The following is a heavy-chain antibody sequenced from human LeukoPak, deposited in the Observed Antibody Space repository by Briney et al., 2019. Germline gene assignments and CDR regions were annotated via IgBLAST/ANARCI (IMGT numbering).Heavy chain of an antibody. V-gene: IGHV3-30*04. CDR1: GYTFSSYA. CDR3: ARDREALQIVVFIGPDY. D-gene: IGHD3-22*01. J-gene: IGHJ4*02. Sequence: GGSLSLSCAASGYTFSSYAMYWVRQAPGKGLEWVAVISYDGSNKYYADSVKGRFTISRDNSKNTLYLQMNSLRAEDTAVYYCARDREALQIVVFIGPDYWGQGTLVTVSS. CDR2: ISYDGSNK.